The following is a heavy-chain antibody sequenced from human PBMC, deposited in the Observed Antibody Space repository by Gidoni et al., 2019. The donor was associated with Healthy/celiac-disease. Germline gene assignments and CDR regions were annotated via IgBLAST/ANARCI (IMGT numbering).Heavy chain of an antibody. CDR3: AKGTNFDY. J-gene: IGHJ4*02. CDR2: ISYDGSNK. CDR1: GFTFSSYG. Sequence: QVQLVASGGGVVQPGRSLRLSCAASGFTFSSYGMHWVRQAPGKGLEWVAVISYDGSNKYYADSVKGRFTISRDNSKNTLYLQMNSLRAEDTAVYYCAKGTNFDYWGQGTLVTVSS. V-gene: IGHV3-30*18.